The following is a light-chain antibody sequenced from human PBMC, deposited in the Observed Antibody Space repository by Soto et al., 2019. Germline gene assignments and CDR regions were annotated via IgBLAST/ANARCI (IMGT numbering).Light chain of an antibody. J-gene: IGKJ5*01. CDR3: QQYTGPPLP. CDR2: GAS. CDR1: QTVSSNY. V-gene: IGKV3-20*01. Sequence: ETFLTQSPDTLSLSPGERATLSCRASQTVSSNYLAWCQQRPGQAPRLLIYGASTRAAGIPDRFSGSGSGTDFTLTISRLEPEDFAVYFCQQYTGPPLPFGHGTPREIK.